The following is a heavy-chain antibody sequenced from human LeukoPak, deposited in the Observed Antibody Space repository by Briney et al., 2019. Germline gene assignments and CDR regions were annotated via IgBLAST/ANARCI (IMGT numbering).Heavy chain of an antibody. CDR3: STTYYYDSSEGY. Sequence: GGSLRLSYAVFGSGFPFSNAWMSWVRQAPGKGLEWVGRIKSKTDGGTTDYAAPVKGRFTISRDDSKNTLYLQMNSLKTEDTAVYYCSTTYYYDSSEGYWGQGTLVTVSS. CDR2: IKSKTDGGTT. CDR1: GFPFSNAW. D-gene: IGHD3-22*01. V-gene: IGHV3-15*01. J-gene: IGHJ4*02.